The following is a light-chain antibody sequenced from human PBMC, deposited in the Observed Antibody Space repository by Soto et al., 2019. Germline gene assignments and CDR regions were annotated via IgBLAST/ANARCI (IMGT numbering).Light chain of an antibody. CDR2: ETS. CDR3: KRYNNWPRT. Sequence: RVITHAVGTLSGSPRESVTLSCMASLSVRATLTWYKHRPGQTPRRLIYETSARDTGVPARFSGSRSGPEFTLKINRLQSEDFGIYDCKRYNNWPRTFGGGTKV. V-gene: IGKV3-15*01. J-gene: IGKJ4*01. CDR1: LSVRAT.